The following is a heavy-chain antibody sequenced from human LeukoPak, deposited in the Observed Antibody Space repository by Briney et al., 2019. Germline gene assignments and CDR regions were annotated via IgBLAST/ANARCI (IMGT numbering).Heavy chain of an antibody. V-gene: IGHV3-23*01. CDR2: ISGSGGST. J-gene: IGHJ4*02. CDR1: GFTFSSYA. Sequence: SGGSLRLSCAASGFTFSSYAMSWVRQAPGKGLEWVSAISGSGGSTYYADSVKGRFTISRDNSKNTLYLQMNSLRAEDTAVYYCAKAGYYYDSSGYFHWGQGTLVTVSS. CDR3: AKAGYYYDSSGYFH. D-gene: IGHD3-22*01.